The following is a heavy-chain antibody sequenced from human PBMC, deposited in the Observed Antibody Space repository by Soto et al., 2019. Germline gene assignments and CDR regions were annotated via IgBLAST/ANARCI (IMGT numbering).Heavy chain of an antibody. CDR2: IYYSGST. J-gene: IGHJ3*02. V-gene: IGHV4-59*01. Sequence: PSDTLSLTCTVSGGSISSYYWSWIRQPPGKGLERIGYIYYSGSTNYNPSLKSRVTISVDTSKNQFSLKLSSVTAADTAVYYCARDARYYDFWSGYYNPPPDAFDIWGQGTMVTVSS. CDR3: ARDARYYDFWSGYYNPPPDAFDI. CDR1: GGSISSYY. D-gene: IGHD3-3*01.